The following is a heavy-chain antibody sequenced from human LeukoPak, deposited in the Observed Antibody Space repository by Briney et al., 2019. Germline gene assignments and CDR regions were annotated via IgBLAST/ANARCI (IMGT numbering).Heavy chain of an antibody. Sequence: GGSLSLSCAASGFILSSYAMSWVRQAPGKGLQWVSAISGSGVNTYYADSVKGRFTISRDNSENTLYLQMNSLRAEDTAVYYCAKDGTRVTTIFGVWGQGTTVTVSS. J-gene: IGHJ6*02. CDR1: GFILSSYA. V-gene: IGHV3-23*01. D-gene: IGHD3-3*01. CDR3: AKDGTRVTTIFGV. CDR2: ISGSGVNT.